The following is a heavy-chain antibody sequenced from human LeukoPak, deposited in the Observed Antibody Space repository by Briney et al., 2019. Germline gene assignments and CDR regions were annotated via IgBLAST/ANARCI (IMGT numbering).Heavy chain of an antibody. D-gene: IGHD3-22*01. CDR2: INHSGST. CDR1: GGSFSGYY. Sequence: PSETLSLTCAVYGGSFSGYYWSWIRQPPGKGLEWIGEINHSGSTNYNPSLKSRVTISVDTSKNQFSLKLSSVTAADTAVYYCARLLLSGFDYWGQGTLVTVSS. CDR3: ARLLLSGFDY. J-gene: IGHJ4*02. V-gene: IGHV4-34*01.